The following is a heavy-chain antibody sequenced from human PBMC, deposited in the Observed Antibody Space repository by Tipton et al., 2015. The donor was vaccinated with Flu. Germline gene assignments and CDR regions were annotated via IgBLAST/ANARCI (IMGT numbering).Heavy chain of an antibody. J-gene: IGHJ4*02. D-gene: IGHD3-10*01. CDR2: IYTSGST. V-gene: IGHV4-59*01. CDR3: ARDGLGGQSLVRGVV. CDR1: GGSISSYY. Sequence: TLSLTCTVSGGSISSYYWSWIRQPPGKGLEWIGYIYTSGSTNYNPSLKSRVTISVDTSKNQFSLKLSSVTAADTAVYYCARDGLGGQSLVRGVVWGQGTLVTVSS.